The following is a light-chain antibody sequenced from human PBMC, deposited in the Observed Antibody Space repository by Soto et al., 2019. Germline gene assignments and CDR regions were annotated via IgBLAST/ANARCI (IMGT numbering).Light chain of an antibody. CDR3: SSYAGSKGV. CDR1: SSDVGGYNY. CDR2: EVS. V-gene: IGLV2-8*01. J-gene: IGLJ2*01. Sequence: QSALTQPPSASGSPGQSVTISCTGTSSDVGGYNYVSWYQQHPGKAPTLMIYEVSKRPSGVPDRFSGSKSGNTASLTVSGLQAEDEVDYYCSSYAGSKGVFGGGTKVTVL.